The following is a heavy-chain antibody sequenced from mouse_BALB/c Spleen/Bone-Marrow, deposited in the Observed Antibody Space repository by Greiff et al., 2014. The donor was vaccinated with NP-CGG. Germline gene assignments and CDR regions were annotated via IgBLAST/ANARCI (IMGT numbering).Heavy chain of an antibody. CDR3: ARSGYYGSSYFDY. CDR1: GYSFTGYF. D-gene: IGHD1-1*01. CDR2: INPYNGDT. J-gene: IGHJ2*01. V-gene: IGHV1-20*02. Sequence: VQLQQSGPELVKPGASVKISCMASGYSFTGYFMNWVMQSHGKSLEWIGRINPYNGDTFYNQKFKGKATLTVDKSSSTAHMELRSLASEDSAVYYCARSGYYGSSYFDYWGQGTTLTVSS.